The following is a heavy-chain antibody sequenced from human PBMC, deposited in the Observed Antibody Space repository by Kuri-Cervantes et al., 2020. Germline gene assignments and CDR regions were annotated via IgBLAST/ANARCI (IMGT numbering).Heavy chain of an antibody. CDR2: INPGGAT. V-gene: IGHV1-2*02. D-gene: IGHD3-10*01. Sequence: ASVKVSCKASGYTFTDYYIHWVRQAPGQGLEWLGWINPGGATHYPQNFRDRVSMTRDTSITTAYMELTSLRSDDTAVYYCARGENYYGSGDWGQGTLVTVSS. CDR3: ARGENYYGSGD. J-gene: IGHJ4*02. CDR1: GYTFTDYY.